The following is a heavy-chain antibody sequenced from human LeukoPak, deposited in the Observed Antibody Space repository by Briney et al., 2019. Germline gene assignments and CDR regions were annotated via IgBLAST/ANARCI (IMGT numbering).Heavy chain of an antibody. Sequence: GGSLRLSCSASGFIFSSFGWHWVRQAPGKGLEDVAAISSNGGRTYYADSVKGRFTISRDNSKNTLYLQMSSLRAEDTAVYYCVKDRVHDSSSYYGYGYWGQGTLVTVSS. V-gene: IGHV3-64D*09. J-gene: IGHJ4*02. CDR1: GFIFSSFG. D-gene: IGHD3-22*01. CDR3: VKDRVHDSSSYYGYGY. CDR2: ISSNGGRT.